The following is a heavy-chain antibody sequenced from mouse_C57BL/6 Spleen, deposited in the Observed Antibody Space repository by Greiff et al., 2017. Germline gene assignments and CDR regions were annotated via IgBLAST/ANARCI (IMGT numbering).Heavy chain of an antibody. V-gene: IGHV5-16*01. CDR3: ARVDLLWYFYFDY. D-gene: IGHD2-1*01. CDR2: INYDGSST. Sequence: DVKLVESEGGLVQPGSSMKLSCTASGFTFSDYYMAWVRQVPEKGLEWVANINYDGSSTYYLDSLKSRFIISRDNAKNILYLQMSSLKSEDTATXYCARVDLLWYFYFDYWGQGTTLTVSS. CDR1: GFTFSDYY. J-gene: IGHJ2*01.